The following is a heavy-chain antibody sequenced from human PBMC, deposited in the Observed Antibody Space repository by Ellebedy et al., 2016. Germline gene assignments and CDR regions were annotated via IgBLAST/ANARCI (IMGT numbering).Heavy chain of an antibody. V-gene: IGHV3-7*03. J-gene: IGHJ6*02. D-gene: IGHD2-2*01. Sequence: GESLKISCAASGFTFSSYWMSWVRQAPGKGLEWVANIKQDGSEKYYVDSVKGRFTISRDNAKNPLYLQMNSLRAEDTAVYYCARASQDIVVVPAAPRMDVWGQGTTVTVSS. CDR1: GFTFSSYW. CDR3: ARASQDIVVVPAAPRMDV. CDR2: IKQDGSEK.